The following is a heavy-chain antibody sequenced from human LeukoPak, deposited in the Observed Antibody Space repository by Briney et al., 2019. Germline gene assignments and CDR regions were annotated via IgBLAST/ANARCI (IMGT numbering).Heavy chain of an antibody. Sequence: GGSLRLSCAASGFTFDDYGMSWVRQAPGKGLEWVSGINWNGGSTGYADSVKGRFTISRDNAKNSLYLQMNSLRAEDTALYYCARLIRWQLLYPSAMDVWGNGTTVTVSS. D-gene: IGHD2-2*02. CDR3: ARLIRWQLLYPSAMDV. V-gene: IGHV3-20*04. CDR1: GFTFDDYG. CDR2: INWNGGST. J-gene: IGHJ6*03.